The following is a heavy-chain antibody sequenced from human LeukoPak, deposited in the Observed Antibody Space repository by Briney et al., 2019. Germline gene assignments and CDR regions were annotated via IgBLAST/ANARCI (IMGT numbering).Heavy chain of an antibody. CDR2: INHSGST. CDR3: ARAIRWLQDDAFDI. D-gene: IGHD5-24*01. Sequence: TSETLSLTCTVSGGSISSGGYYWSWIRQPPGKGLEWIGEINHSGSTNYNPSLKSRVTISVDTSKNQFSLKLSSVTAADTAVYYCARAIRWLQDDAFDIWGQGTMVTVSS. V-gene: IGHV4-39*07. J-gene: IGHJ3*02. CDR1: GGSISSGGYY.